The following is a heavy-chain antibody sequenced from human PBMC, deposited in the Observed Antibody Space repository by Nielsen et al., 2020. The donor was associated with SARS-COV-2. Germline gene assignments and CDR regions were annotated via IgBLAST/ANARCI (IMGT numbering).Heavy chain of an antibody. V-gene: IGHV4-39*07. J-gene: IGHJ4*02. D-gene: IGHD3-10*01. Sequence: SETLSLTCTVSGGSISSSSYYWGWIRQPPGKGLEWIGSIYYSGSTNYNPSLKSRVTISVDTSKNQFSLKLSSVTAADTAVYYCAREYYYGSGILGGYWGQGTLVTVSS. CDR2: IYYSGST. CDR3: AREYYYGSGILGGY. CDR1: GGSISSSSYY.